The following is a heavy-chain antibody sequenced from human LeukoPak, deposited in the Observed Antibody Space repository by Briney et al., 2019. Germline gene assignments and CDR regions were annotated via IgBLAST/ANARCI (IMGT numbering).Heavy chain of an antibody. CDR1: GGTFSSYA. CDR2: INPIFGTA. V-gene: IGHV1-69*13. J-gene: IGHJ6*02. CDR3: ARLPLRSIAVGYYGMDV. Sequence: SVKVSCKASGGTFSSYAISWVRQAPGQGLEWMGGINPIFGTANYAQKFQGRVTITADESTSTAYMELSSLRSEDTAVYYCARLPLRSIAVGYYGMDVWGQGTTVTVSS. D-gene: IGHD6-6*01.